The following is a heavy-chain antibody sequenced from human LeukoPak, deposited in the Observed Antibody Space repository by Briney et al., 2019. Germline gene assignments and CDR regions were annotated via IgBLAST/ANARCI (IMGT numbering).Heavy chain of an antibody. CDR2: ISSSSSTI. V-gene: IGHV3-48*01. CDR3: AREFSGSSGSLTFDY. Sequence: GGTLRLSCAASGFTFSRHDMIWVRQAPGKGLEWVSYISSSSSTIYYADSVKGRFTISRDNAKNSLYLQMNSLRAEDTALYYCAREFSGSSGSLTFDYWGQGTLVTVSS. D-gene: IGHD1-26*01. CDR1: GFTFSRHD. J-gene: IGHJ4*02.